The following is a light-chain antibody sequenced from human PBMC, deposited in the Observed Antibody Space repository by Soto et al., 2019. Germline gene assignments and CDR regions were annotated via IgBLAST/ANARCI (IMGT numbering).Light chain of an antibody. J-gene: IGKJ4*01. CDR2: GAS. CDR1: QSLSSY. V-gene: IGKV3-20*01. CDR3: QQYGSSLLT. Sequence: EIVLTQSPGTLSLSPGERATLSCRASQSLSSYLAWYQQKPGQAPRLLIYGASSRATGIPDRFSGGGSGTDFTLTVSRLEPEDFAGYYCQQYGSSLLTFGGGTKVEIK.